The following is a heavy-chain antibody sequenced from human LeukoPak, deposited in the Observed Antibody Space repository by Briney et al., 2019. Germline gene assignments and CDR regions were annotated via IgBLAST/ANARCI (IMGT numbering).Heavy chain of an antibody. J-gene: IGHJ6*02. CDR2: IIPILGIA. CDR1: GGTFSSYA. Sequence: SVKVSCKASGGTFSSYAISWVRQAPGQGLEWMGRIIPILGIANYAQEFQGRVTVTADKSTSTAYMELSSLRSEDTAVYYCASPSGRVVRGAYYYGMDVWGQGTTVTVSS. CDR3: ASPSGRVVRGAYYYGMDV. V-gene: IGHV1-69*04. D-gene: IGHD3-10*01.